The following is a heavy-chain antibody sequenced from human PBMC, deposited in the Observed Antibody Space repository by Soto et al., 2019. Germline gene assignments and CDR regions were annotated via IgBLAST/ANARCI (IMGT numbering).Heavy chain of an antibody. Sequence: SQTLSLTCSVSGGSIRNYYWSWIRQPPGKGLEWIGYVYSSGSTHYNPSLQSRVTISADTSKNQVSLKVNSVTAADTAVYYCARDHPHSYGVYYFDYWGQGTPVTVSS. J-gene: IGHJ4*02. V-gene: IGHV4-59*01. CDR1: GGSIRNYY. CDR2: VYSSGST. D-gene: IGHD5-18*01. CDR3: ARDHPHSYGVYYFDY.